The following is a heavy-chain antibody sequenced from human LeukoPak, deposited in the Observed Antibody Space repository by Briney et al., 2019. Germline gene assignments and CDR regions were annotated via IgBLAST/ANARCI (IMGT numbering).Heavy chain of an antibody. CDR1: GGTFSSYA. Sequence: SVKVSCKASGGTFSSYAISWVRQAPGQGLEWMGGIIPIFGTANYAQKFQGRVTMTRDMSTSTVYMELSSLRSEDTAVYYCARDQARGDGDAFDYWGQGTLVTVSS. CDR3: ARDQARGDGDAFDY. D-gene: IGHD4-17*01. CDR2: IIPIFGTA. V-gene: IGHV1-69*05. J-gene: IGHJ4*02.